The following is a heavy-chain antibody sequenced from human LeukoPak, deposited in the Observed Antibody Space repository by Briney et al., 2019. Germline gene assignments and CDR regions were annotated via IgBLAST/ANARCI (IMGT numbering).Heavy chain of an antibody. Sequence: SETLSLTCTVSGDSLSNYYWSWIRQPPGKGLEWIGHIYYSGSTNYNPSLKSRVSISIDTSKRQFSLKLSSVTAADTAVYYCARMGDYYDSSGYRHDAFDIWGQGTMVTVSS. CDR3: ARMGDYYDSSGYRHDAFDI. J-gene: IGHJ3*02. CDR2: IYYSGST. CDR1: GDSLSNYY. V-gene: IGHV4-59*01. D-gene: IGHD3-22*01.